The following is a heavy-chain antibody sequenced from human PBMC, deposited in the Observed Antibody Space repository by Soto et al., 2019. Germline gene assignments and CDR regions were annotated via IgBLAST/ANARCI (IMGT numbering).Heavy chain of an antibody. J-gene: IGHJ4*02. CDR3: ARASTVYDILTYFDY. Sequence: PSETLSLTCAVSGGPISSGGYSWSWIRQPPGKGLEWIGYIYHSGSTYYNPSLKSRVTISVDRSKNQFSLKLSSVTAADTAVYYCARASTVYDILTYFDYWGQGTLFTVSS. CDR1: GGPISSGGYS. D-gene: IGHD3-9*01. V-gene: IGHV4-30-2*01. CDR2: IYHSGST.